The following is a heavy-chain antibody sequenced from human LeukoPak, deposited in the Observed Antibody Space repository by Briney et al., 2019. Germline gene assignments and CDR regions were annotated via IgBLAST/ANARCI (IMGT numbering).Heavy chain of an antibody. CDR2: IKQDGSEK. CDR3: AKDWRGYCSSTSCSIIDY. D-gene: IGHD2-2*01. J-gene: IGHJ4*02. V-gene: IGHV3-7*01. Sequence: GGSLRLSCAASGFTFSSYWMSWVRQAPGKGLEWVANIKQDGSEKYYVDSVKGRFTISRDNAKNSLYLQMNSLRAEDTAVYYCAKDWRGYCSSTSCSIIDYWGQGTLVTVSS. CDR1: GFTFSSYW.